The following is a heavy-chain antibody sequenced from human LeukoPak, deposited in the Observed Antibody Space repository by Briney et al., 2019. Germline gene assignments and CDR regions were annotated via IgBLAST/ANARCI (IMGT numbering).Heavy chain of an antibody. CDR1: GYTFTTYG. J-gene: IGHJ3*02. CDR3: ARDRDTAMADDAFDI. CDR2: IIPIFGTA. Sequence: ASVKVSCKASGYTFTTYGISWVRQAPGQGLEWMGGIIPIFGTANYAQKFQGRVTITADESTSTAYMELSSLRSEDTAVYYCARDRDTAMADDAFDIWGQGTMVTVSS. V-gene: IGHV1-69*13. D-gene: IGHD5-18*01.